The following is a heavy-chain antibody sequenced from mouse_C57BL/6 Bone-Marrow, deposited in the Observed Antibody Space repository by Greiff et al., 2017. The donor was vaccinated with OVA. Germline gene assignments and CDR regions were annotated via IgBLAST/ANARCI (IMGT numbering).Heavy chain of an antibody. J-gene: IGHJ1*03. CDR3: AIYGSSSNWYFDV. V-gene: IGHV1-74*01. D-gene: IGHD1-1*01. CDR1: GYTFTSYW. CDR2: IHPSDSDT. Sequence: QVQLQQPGAELVKPGASVKVSCKASGYTFTSYWMHWVKQRPGQGLEWIGRIHPSDSDTNYNQKFKGKATLPVDKSSSTAYMPLSSLTSEDSAVDYCAIYGSSSNWYFDVWGTGTTVTVSS.